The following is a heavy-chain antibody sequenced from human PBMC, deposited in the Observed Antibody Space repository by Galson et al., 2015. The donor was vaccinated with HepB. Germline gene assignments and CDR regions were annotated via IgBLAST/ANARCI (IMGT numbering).Heavy chain of an antibody. CDR1: GYKFSLSD. J-gene: IGHJ6*03. V-gene: IGHV1-8*01. CDR3: ARGERGYPYGTAYTYYYYMEV. CDR2: MDPNSGNT. D-gene: IGHD5-12*01. Sequence: SVKVSCKASGYKFSLSDINWVRQASGQGLEWIGWMDPNSGNTGFAQNFQGRVTLTSDTSISTAYMELSSLRSDDTAVYYCARGERGYPYGTAYTYYYYMEVWGEGTSVTVSS.